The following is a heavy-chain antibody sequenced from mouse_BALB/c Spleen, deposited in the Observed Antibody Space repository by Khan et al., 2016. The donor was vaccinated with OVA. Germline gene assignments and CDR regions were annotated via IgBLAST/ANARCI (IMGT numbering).Heavy chain of an antibody. CDR1: GFSLTSHG. Sequence: QVQLKESGPGLVAPSQSLSITCTVSGFSLTSHGVHWVRQPPGKGLEWLGVIWAGGSTNYNSALMSRMSISKDSSKSQVFLKMNSLQTDDTAMYYCARNREPDYFDYGGQGTTLTVSS. CDR2: IWAGGST. CDR3: ARNREPDYFDY. J-gene: IGHJ2*01. V-gene: IGHV2-9*02.